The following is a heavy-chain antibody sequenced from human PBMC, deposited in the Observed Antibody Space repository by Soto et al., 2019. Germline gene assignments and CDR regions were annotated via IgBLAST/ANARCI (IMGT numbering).Heavy chain of an antibody. V-gene: IGHV4-30-4*01. CDR3: ARVLGRSGYYYYGMDV. CDR1: GGSISSSSYY. CDR2: IYYTGST. D-gene: IGHD3-3*01. Sequence: SETLSLTCTVSGGSISSSSYYWSWIRQPPGKGLEWIGYIYYTGSTYYNPSLKSRVTISIDTSKNQFSLKLSSVTAADTAVYYCARVLGRSGYYYYGMDVWGKGTTVTVSS. J-gene: IGHJ6*04.